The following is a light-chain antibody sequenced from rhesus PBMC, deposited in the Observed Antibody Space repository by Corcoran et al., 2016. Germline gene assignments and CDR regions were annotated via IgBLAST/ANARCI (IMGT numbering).Light chain of an antibody. J-gene: IGKJ2*01. V-gene: IGKV1-25*01. CDR3: QHYNSYPYS. CDR2: ETS. Sequence: DIQMTQSPSSLSASVGDRVTITCRASQDIRSHLAWYQQKPGQAPNLLIHETSTVESGVPSRFSGSASGTHFTLTISSLQPEDFATYFCQHYNSYPYSFGQGTRVEIK. CDR1: QDIRSH.